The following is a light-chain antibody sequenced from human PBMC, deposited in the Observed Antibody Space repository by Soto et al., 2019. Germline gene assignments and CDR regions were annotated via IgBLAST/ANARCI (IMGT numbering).Light chain of an antibody. J-gene: IGKJ1*01. V-gene: IGKV3-20*01. Sequence: EIVLTQSPGTLSLSPGERATLSCRASQSVSSRYLAWYRQKPGQAPRLLIYGASSRATGIPDRISSSGSGTDFSLTIRGLEPEDFAVYYCHQYGTSPTFGQGTKVEIK. CDR3: HQYGTSPT. CDR2: GAS. CDR1: QSVSSRY.